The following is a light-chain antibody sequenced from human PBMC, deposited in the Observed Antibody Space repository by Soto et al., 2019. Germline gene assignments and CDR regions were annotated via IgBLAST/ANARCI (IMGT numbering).Light chain of an antibody. CDR3: QQYNNWPRT. J-gene: IGKJ5*01. CDR1: QSISSN. V-gene: IGKV3-15*01. Sequence: EILMTQSPASLSVSPGERVILSCRATQSISSNLAWYQQKPGQAPRLLIYGTSTRATGIPARFSGSGSGTEFTLTISSLQSEDFALYFCQQYNNWPRTFGQGTRLEIK. CDR2: GTS.